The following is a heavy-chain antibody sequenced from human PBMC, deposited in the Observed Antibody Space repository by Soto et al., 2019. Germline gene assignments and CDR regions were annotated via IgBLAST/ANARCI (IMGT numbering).Heavy chain of an antibody. J-gene: IGHJ4*02. CDR3: AKEGSVAWPTDY. Sequence: GGSLRLSCAASGFTFSSYGMHWVRQAPGKGLEWVAVIWYDGSHKYYADSVKGRFTISRDNSQSTLYLQMNSLRAEDTAVYYCAKEGSVAWPTDYWGQGTLVTVSS. D-gene: IGHD5-12*01. CDR2: IWYDGSHK. V-gene: IGHV3-33*06. CDR1: GFTFSSYG.